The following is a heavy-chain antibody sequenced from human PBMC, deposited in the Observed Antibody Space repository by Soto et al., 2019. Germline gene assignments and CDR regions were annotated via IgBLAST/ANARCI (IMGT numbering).Heavy chain of an antibody. CDR1: GFTFSSYS. CDR3: ARDKEGIVLMVYAVGYYYGMDV. V-gene: IGHV3-48*02. J-gene: IGHJ6*02. CDR2: ISSSSSTI. Sequence: PGGSLRLSCAASGFTFSSYSMNWVRQAPGKGLEWVSYISSSSSTIYYADSVKGRFTISRDNAKNSLYLQMNSLRDEDTAVYYCARDKEGIVLMVYAVGYYYGMDVWGQGTTVTVSS. D-gene: IGHD2-8*01.